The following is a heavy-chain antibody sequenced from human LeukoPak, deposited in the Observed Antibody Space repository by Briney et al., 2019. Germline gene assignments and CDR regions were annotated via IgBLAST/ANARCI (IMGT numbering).Heavy chain of an antibody. J-gene: IGHJ4*02. V-gene: IGHV3-15*01. CDR2: IKSKTDGGTT. D-gene: IGHD3-22*01. CDR3: TTAWDSSGYSGY. Sequence: GGSLRLSCAASGFTFSSYGMSWVRQAPGKGLEWVGRIKSKTDGGTTDYAAPVKGRFTISRDDSKNTLYLQMNSLKTEDTAVYYCTTAWDSSGYSGYWGQGTLVTVSS. CDR1: GFTFSSYG.